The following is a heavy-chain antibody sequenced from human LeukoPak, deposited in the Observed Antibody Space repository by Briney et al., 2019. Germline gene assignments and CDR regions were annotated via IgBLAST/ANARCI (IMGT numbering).Heavy chain of an antibody. CDR3: ARELGYCSSTSCYEGYYYYMDV. CDR1: GGSISSYY. D-gene: IGHD2-2*01. J-gene: IGHJ6*03. V-gene: IGHV4-4*07. CDR2: IYTSGST. Sequence: SETLSLTCTVSGGSISSYYWSWIRQPAGKGLEWIGRIYTSGSTNYNPSLKSRVTMSVDTSKNQFSLKLSSVTAADTAVYYCARELGYCSSTSCYEGYYYYMDVWGKGTTVTVSS.